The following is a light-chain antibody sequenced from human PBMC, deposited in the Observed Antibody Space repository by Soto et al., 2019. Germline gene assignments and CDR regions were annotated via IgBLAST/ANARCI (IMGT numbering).Light chain of an antibody. V-gene: IGKV1-39*01. CDR1: QRIGSY. Sequence: DIQMTQSPSSLSASVGDRVTITCRASQRIGSYLSWYQQKPGKAPKLLIYAASSLQSGVPPRFSGSGSGPDFTLTITSLQPEDFSTYYCQQSYATPRTFGQGTKVDIK. J-gene: IGKJ1*01. CDR3: QQSYATPRT. CDR2: AAS.